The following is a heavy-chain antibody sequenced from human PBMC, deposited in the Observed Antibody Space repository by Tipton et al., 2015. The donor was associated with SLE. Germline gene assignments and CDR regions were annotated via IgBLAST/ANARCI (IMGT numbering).Heavy chain of an antibody. Sequence: TLSLTCTVSGGSISSGSYYWDWIRQPPGKGPEWIGRITNNGNTYYIPSLQSRVTMSVDTSKNHFSLKLSSVTAADTAIYYCGMVITQVYFYGVDVWGRGTTVTVSS. V-gene: IGHV4-39*02. CDR2: ITNNGNT. CDR3: GMVITQVYFYGVDV. D-gene: IGHD4-23*01. CDR1: GGSISSGSYY. J-gene: IGHJ6*02.